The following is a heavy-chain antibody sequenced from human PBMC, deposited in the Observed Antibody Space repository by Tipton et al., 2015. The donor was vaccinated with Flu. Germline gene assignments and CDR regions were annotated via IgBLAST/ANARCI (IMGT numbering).Heavy chain of an antibody. CDR1: GGSISSSSYY. D-gene: IGHD3-3*01. J-gene: IGHJ6*03. CDR2: IYYSGST. V-gene: IGHV4-39*01. CDR3: ARLRGYDFWSGYYYYYYMDV. Sequence: LRLSCTVSGGSISSSSYYWGWIRQPPGKGLEWIGSIYYSGSTYYNPSLKSQVTISVDTSKNQFSLKLSSVTAADTAVYYCARLRGYDFWSGYYYYYYMDVWGKGTTVTVSS.